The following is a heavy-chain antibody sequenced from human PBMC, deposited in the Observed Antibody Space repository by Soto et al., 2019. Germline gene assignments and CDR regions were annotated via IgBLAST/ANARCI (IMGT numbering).Heavy chain of an antibody. J-gene: IGHJ6*02. CDR2: ISGSGGST. V-gene: IGHV3-23*01. D-gene: IGHD3-3*01. Sequence: GGSLRLSCAASGFTFSSHAMSWVRQAPGKGLEWVSAISGSGGSTYYADSVKGRFTISRDNSKNTLYLQMNSLRAEDTAVYYCAKASITIFGVVDNYYYYGMDVWGQGTTVTVSS. CDR1: GFTFSSHA. CDR3: AKASITIFGVVDNYYYYGMDV.